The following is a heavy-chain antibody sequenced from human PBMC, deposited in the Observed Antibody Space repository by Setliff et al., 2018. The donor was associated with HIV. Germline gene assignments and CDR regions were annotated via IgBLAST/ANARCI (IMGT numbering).Heavy chain of an antibody. D-gene: IGHD2-21*02. J-gene: IGHJ6*02. CDR1: GGSISSGSYY. Sequence: SETLSLTCTVSGGSISSGSYYWSWIRQPAGKGLEWIGRIYTSGSTNYNPSLKSRVTISVDTSKTQFSLKLSSVTAADTAVYYCARAMRGVVVTNMYYYYGMDVWGQGTTVTVSS. CDR3: ARAMRGVVVTNMYYYYGMDV. CDR2: IYTSGST. V-gene: IGHV4-61*02.